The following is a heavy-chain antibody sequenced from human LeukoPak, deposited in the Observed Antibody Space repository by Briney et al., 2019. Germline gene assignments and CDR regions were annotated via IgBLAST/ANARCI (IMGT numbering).Heavy chain of an antibody. J-gene: IGHJ4*02. CDR2: IYYSGST. CDR3: ARSSGWYGFIDH. CDR1: GYSISSGYY. Sequence: KPSETLSLTCTVSGYSISSGYYWGWIRQPPGKGLEWIGYIYYSGSTNYNPSLKSRVTISVDTSKNQFSLKLSSVTAADTAVYYCARSSGWYGFIDHWGQGTLVTVSS. V-gene: IGHV4-38-2*02. D-gene: IGHD6-19*01.